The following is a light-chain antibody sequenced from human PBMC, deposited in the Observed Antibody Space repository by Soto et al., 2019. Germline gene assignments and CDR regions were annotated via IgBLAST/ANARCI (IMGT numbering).Light chain of an antibody. J-gene: IGKJ4*01. CDR3: QQYYSNPLT. V-gene: IGKV1-8*01. Sequence: AIRMTQSPSSFSASTGDRVTITCRASQGISSYLAWYQQKPGKAPKLLIYAASTLLSGVPSRFSGSGSGTAFTLTISCLQSEDLAAYYCQQYYSNPLTFGGGTKVEIK. CDR2: AAS. CDR1: QGISSY.